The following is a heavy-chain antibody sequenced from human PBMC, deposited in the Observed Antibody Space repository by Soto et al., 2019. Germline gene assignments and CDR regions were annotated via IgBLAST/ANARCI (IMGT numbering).Heavy chain of an antibody. CDR3: TRDLMDVVPPADDLLDP. CDR1: RFTVGSSY. Sequence: PGGSLRLSCAAPRFTVGSSYVSWVRQAPGKGLEWVSVIYTGDTPYYADSVKGRFTISRDNSKNTLYLQMNSLRVDDTAVYYCTRDLMDVVPPADDLLDPWGQGILVTVSS. D-gene: IGHD2-2*01. CDR2: IYTGDTP. V-gene: IGHV3-53*01. J-gene: IGHJ5*02.